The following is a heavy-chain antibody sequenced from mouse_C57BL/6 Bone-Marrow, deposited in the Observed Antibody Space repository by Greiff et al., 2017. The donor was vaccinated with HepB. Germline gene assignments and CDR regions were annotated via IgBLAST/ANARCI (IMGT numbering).Heavy chain of an antibody. CDR2: ILPSIGRT. V-gene: IGHV15-2*01. CDR1: DSEVFPIAY. J-gene: IGHJ3*01. Sequence: QVQLKESGSELRSPGSSVKLSCKNFDSEVFPIAYMSWVRQKPGHGFEWIGGILPSIGRTIYGEKFEDKATLDADTLSNTAYLELNSLTSEDSAIYYCAREALYYGYDEGFAYWGQGTLVTVSA. CDR3: AREALYYGYDEGFAY. D-gene: IGHD2-2*01.